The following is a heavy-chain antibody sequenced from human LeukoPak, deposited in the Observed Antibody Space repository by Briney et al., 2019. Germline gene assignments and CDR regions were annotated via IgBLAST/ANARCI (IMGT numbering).Heavy chain of an antibody. D-gene: IGHD6-13*01. Sequence: GGSLRLSCAASGFTFSSYSTNWVRQAPGKGLEWVSSISSSSSYIYYADSVKGRFTISRDNAKNSLYLQMNSLRAEDTAVYYCARVDSSSWEFDYWGQGTLVTVSS. CDR1: GFTFSSYS. J-gene: IGHJ4*02. CDR2: ISSSSSYI. V-gene: IGHV3-21*01. CDR3: ARVDSSSWEFDY.